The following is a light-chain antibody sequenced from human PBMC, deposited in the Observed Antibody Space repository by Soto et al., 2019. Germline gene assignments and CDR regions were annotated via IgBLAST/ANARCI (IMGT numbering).Light chain of an antibody. CDR3: QQFNSYPL. Sequence: AIQLTQSPSSLSASVGDRVTITCRASQGISSALAWYQQKPGKAPKLLIYDASSLESGVPSRLSGSGSGTDFTLTISSLQPEDFATYNCQQFNSYPLFGQGTRLEIK. J-gene: IGKJ5*01. CDR2: DAS. V-gene: IGKV1-13*02. CDR1: QGISSA.